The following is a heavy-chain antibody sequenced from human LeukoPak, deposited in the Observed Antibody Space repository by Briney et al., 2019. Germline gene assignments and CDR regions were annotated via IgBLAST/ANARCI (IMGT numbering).Heavy chain of an antibody. V-gene: IGHV4-31*03. CDR2: IHPSGML. D-gene: IGHD3-22*01. CDR1: GASFNSDDQY. Sequence: SETLSLTCTVSGASFNSDDQYWNWIRQSPGKGLEWIGSIHPSGMLYNNPSLESRVTMSRDTSKNRFSLNLNSVTAADTAVYFCSRGLDSRKLGYWGQGTLVTVSS. CDR3: SRGLDSRKLGY. J-gene: IGHJ4*02.